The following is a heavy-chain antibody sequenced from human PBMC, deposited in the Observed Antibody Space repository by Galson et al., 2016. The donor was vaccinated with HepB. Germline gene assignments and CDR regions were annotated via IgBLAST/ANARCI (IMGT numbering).Heavy chain of an antibody. CDR2: ITPIYETS. V-gene: IGHV1-69*01. D-gene: IGHD6-25*01. Sequence: ISWVRQAPGQGLEWMGGITPIYETSNYAQKFRGRVTITADESTSTAYMELSSLRSEDTAVYYCARKGNSSDGYYYYYYAMDVWGQGTAVTVSS. J-gene: IGHJ6*02. CDR3: ARKGNSSDGYYYYYYAMDV.